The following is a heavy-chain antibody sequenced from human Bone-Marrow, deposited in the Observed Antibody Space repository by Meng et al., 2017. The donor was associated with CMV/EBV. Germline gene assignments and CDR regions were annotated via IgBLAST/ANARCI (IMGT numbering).Heavy chain of an antibody. J-gene: IGHJ6*02. Sequence: GGSLRLSCAASGFTFSSYSMNWVRQAPGKGLEWVSSISSSSSYIYYADSVKGRFTISRDNAKNSLYLQMNSLRAEDTAVYYCARVLGYCSSTNCPPSGPPHYYYYGMDVWGQGTTVTVSS. CDR2: ISSSSSYI. D-gene: IGHD2-2*01. CDR1: GFTFSSYS. V-gene: IGHV3-21*01. CDR3: ARVLGYCSSTNCPPSGPPHYYYYGMDV.